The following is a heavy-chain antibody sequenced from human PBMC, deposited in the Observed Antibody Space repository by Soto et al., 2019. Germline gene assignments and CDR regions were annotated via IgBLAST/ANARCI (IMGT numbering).Heavy chain of an antibody. CDR1: GFTFSSYA. V-gene: IGHV3-30-3*01. CDR2: ISYDGSNK. Sequence: WWSLRLSCAASGFTFSSYAMHWVRQAPGKGLEWVAVISYDGSNKYYADSVKGRFTISRDNSKNTLYLQMNSLRAEDTAVYYCARDRSSYLDYWGQGTLVTVSS. CDR3: ARDRSSYLDY. J-gene: IGHJ4*02.